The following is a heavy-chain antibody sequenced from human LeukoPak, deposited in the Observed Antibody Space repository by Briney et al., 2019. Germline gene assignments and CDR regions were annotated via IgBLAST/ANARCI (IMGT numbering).Heavy chain of an antibody. CDR3: ARYCSSTSCPFDY. V-gene: IGHV1-69*13. CDR2: IIPICGTA. Sequence: SVKVSCQASGGTFSSYAISWVRQAPGQGLEWMGGIIPICGTANYAQKFQGRVTITADESTSTAYMELSSLRSEDTAVYYCARYCSSTSCPFDYWGQGTLVTVSS. J-gene: IGHJ4*02. CDR1: GGTFSSYA. D-gene: IGHD2-2*01.